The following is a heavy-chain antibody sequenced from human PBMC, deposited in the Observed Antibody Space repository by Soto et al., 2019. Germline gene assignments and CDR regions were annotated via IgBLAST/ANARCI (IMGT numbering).Heavy chain of an antibody. V-gene: IGHV1-2*04. Sequence: GASVKVSCKASGYTFTGYYMHWVRQAPGQGLEWMGWINPNSGGTNYAQKFQGWVTMTRDTSISTAYMELSRLRSDDTAVYYCARGRLERRLIRPNYYYYYYMDVWGKGTTVTVSS. CDR1: GYTFTGYY. D-gene: IGHD1-1*01. CDR3: ARGRLERRLIRPNYYYYYYMDV. J-gene: IGHJ6*03. CDR2: INPNSGGT.